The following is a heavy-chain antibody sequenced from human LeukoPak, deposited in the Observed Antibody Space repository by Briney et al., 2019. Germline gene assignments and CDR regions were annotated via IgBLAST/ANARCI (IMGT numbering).Heavy chain of an antibody. CDR1: GGSISSGSYY. D-gene: IGHD1-26*01. Sequence: SETLSLTCTVSGGSISSGSYYWSWIRQPAGKGLEWIGRIYTSGSTNYNPSLKSRVTISVDTSKNQFSLKLSSVTAADTAVYYCAKSQSIVGAADYYYYYMDVWGKGTTVTVSS. V-gene: IGHV4-61*02. CDR2: IYTSGST. CDR3: AKSQSIVGAADYYYYYMDV. J-gene: IGHJ6*03.